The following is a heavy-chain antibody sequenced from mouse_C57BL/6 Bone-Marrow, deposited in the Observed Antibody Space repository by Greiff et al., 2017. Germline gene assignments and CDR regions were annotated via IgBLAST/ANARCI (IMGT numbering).Heavy chain of an antibody. CDR2: INPGSGGT. V-gene: IGHV1-54*01. J-gene: IGHJ1*03. Sequence: QVQLQQSGAELVRPGTSVKVSCKASGYAFTNYLIEWVKQRPGQGLEWIGVINPGSGGTNYNEKFKGKATLTADKSSSTAYMQLSSLTSEDSAVYFCAREPYYDYDRDWYCDVWGTGTTVTVSS. D-gene: IGHD2-4*01. CDR1: GYAFTNYL. CDR3: AREPYYDYDRDWYCDV.